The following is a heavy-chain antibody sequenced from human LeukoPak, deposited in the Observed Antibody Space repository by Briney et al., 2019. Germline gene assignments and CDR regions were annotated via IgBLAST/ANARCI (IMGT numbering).Heavy chain of an antibody. CDR3: AKDFCRTPWNY. CDR1: GFTFSSYA. J-gene: IGHJ4*02. V-gene: IGHV3-23*01. D-gene: IGHD3-3*01. Sequence: PGGSLRLSCAASGFTFSSYAMSWVRQAPGKGLEWVSAISGSGGSTYYADSVKGRFTFSRDNSKNTVYLQMNSLRAEDRAVYCCAKDFCRTPWNYWGQGTLVTVSS. CDR2: ISGSGGST.